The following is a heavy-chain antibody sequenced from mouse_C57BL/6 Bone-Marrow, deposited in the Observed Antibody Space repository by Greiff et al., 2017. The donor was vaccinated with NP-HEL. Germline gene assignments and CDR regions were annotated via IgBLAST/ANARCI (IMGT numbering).Heavy chain of an antibody. J-gene: IGHJ2*01. CDR3: AREGY. Sequence: VQLQQSGPGLVKPSQSLSLTCSVTGYSITSGYSWNWIRQFPGNKLEWMGHINYDGCNNYNPSLKNRISITRDTSKNQFFLKLNSVTTEDTATYYCAREGYWGQGTTLTVSS. CDR1: GYSITSGYS. V-gene: IGHV3-6*01. CDR2: INYDGCN.